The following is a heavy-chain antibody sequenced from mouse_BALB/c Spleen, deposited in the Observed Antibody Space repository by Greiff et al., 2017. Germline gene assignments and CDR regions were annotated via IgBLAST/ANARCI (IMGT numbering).Heavy chain of an antibody. CDR1: GYSFTGYN. CDR2: IDHYYGGT. D-gene: IGHD2-3*01. V-gene: IGHV1-39*01. J-gene: IGHJ3*01. CDR3: ARSEDMRSPWFAY. Sequence: VQLQQSGPELEKPGASVKISCKASGYSFTGYNMNWVKQSNGKSLEWIGNIDHYYGGTSYNQKSKGKATLTVDKSSSTAYMQLKSLTSEDSAVYYCARSEDMRSPWFAYWGQGTLVTVSA.